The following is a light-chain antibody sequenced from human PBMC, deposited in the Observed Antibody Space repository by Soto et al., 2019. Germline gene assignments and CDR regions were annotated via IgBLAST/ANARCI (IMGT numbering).Light chain of an antibody. V-gene: IGKV1-5*01. CDR2: DAS. CDR3: QQTSALPRT. CDR1: QSISVR. J-gene: IGKJ2*01. Sequence: DIQMTQSPSTLSFSLGDRVTITCRASQSISVRLAWYQLKPGKAPKLLIYDASSLESGVPSRFSGSGSGTEFTLTISNLQPEDFATYYCQQTSALPRTFGQGPKVDI.